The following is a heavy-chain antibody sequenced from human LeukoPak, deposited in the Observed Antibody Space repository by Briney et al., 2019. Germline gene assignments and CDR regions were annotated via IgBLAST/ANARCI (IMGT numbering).Heavy chain of an antibody. D-gene: IGHD6-13*01. CDR3: AREGDHSGSWYWFDP. J-gene: IGHJ5*02. V-gene: IGHV1-69*13. Sequence: GASVKVSCKASGGTFSSYAISWVRQAPGQGLEWMGGIIPIFGTANYAQKFQGRVTITADESTSTAYMELSSLRSEDTAVYYCAREGDHSGSWYWFDPWGQGTLVTVSS. CDR2: IIPIFGTA. CDR1: GGTFSSYA.